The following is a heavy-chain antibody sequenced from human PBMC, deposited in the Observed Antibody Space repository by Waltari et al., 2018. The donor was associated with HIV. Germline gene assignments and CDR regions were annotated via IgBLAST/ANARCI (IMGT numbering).Heavy chain of an antibody. J-gene: IGHJ4*02. CDR1: GFIFSAYG. Sequence: QVQLVESGGGVVQPGRSLRLSCAASGFIFSAYGMHWVRQAPGKGLEWVAVIWYDGSNKYYADSVKGRFTVSRDNSKNTVYLQMNSLRAEDTAIYYCARDGEVGYWGQGTLVTVSS. V-gene: IGHV3-33*01. CDR2: IWYDGSNK. D-gene: IGHD2-21*01. CDR3: ARDGEVGY.